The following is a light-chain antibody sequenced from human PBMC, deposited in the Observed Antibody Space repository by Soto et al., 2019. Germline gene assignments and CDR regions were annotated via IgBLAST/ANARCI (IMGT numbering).Light chain of an antibody. CDR1: SSNIGTGYD. Sequence: QAVVTQPPSVSGAPGQMVTISCTGSSSNIGTGYDVHWYQQFPGTAPKHLIYGNNNRPSGVPDRFSATKSGTSASLAITGLQAEDEADYYCQSYDSSLSGSVFGGGTKLTVL. V-gene: IGLV1-40*01. CDR3: QSYDSSLSGSV. J-gene: IGLJ2*01. CDR2: GNN.